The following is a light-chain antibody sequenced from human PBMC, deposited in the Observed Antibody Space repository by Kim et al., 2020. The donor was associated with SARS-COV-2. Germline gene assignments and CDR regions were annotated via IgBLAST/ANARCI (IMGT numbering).Light chain of an antibody. J-gene: IGLJ2*01. V-gene: IGLV1-40*01. CDR3: QSYDSSLSGSV. CDR2: GTT. CDR1: NLNSGAGYD. Sequence: RVTISCTESNLNSGAGYDVHWYQPLPGTARNLLLYGTTNRPSGVPDRFSGSKSGTSASLAITGLQAEDEADYYCQSYDSSLSGSVFGGGTQLTVL.